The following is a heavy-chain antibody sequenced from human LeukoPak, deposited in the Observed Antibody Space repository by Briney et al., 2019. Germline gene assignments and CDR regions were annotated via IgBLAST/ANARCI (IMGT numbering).Heavy chain of an antibody. J-gene: IGHJ4*02. D-gene: IGHD4-17*01. CDR3: VRDWGGGYGDYEVY. CDR2: ISSSGSTI. CDR1: GFTFSSYE. Sequence: GGSLRLSCAASGFTFSSYEMNWVRQAPGKGLEWVSYISSSGSTIYYADSVKGRFTISRDNAKNSLYLQMNSLRAEDTAVYYCVRDWGGGYGDYEVYWGQGTLVTVSS. V-gene: IGHV3-48*03.